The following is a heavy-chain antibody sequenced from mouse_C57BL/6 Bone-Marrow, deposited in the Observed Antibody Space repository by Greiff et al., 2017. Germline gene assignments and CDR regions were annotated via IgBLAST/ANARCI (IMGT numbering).Heavy chain of an antibody. CDR1: GFTFTDYY. D-gene: IGHD2-4*01. Sequence: DVHLVESGGGLVQPGGSLSLSCAASGFTFTDYYMSWVRQPPGKALEWLGFIRNKANGYTTEYSASVKGRFTISRDNSQSILYLQMNALRAEDSATYYCARQGYDYDGVAYWGQGTLVTVSA. V-gene: IGHV7-3*01. CDR2: IRNKANGYTT. J-gene: IGHJ3*01. CDR3: ARQGYDYDGVAY.